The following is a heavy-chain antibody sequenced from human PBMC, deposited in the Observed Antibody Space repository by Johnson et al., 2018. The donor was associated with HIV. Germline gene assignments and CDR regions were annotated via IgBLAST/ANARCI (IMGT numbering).Heavy chain of an antibody. D-gene: IGHD4/OR15-4a*01. CDR1: GFNFSKFG. J-gene: IGHJ3*02. Sequence: QVQLVESGGRVVQPGRSLRLSCAASGFNFSKFGMHWVRQAPGKGLQWVAVIWYDGSSTYFADSVKGRFTISRDNSKNTLYLQMNSLRAEDTAVYYCAKDGAMAFDIWGQWTLVTVSS. V-gene: IGHV3-33*06. CDR2: IWYDGSST. CDR3: AKDGAMAFDI.